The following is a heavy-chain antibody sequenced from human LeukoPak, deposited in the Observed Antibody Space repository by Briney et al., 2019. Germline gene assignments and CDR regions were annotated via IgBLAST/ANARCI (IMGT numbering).Heavy chain of an antibody. D-gene: IGHD3-22*01. V-gene: IGHV3-21*01. Sequence: GGSLRLSCAASGFTFSDYSMNWVRQAPGKGLEWVASVNTVSSYIYYADSMRGRFTISRDNAKNSLFLQMNSLRAEDTAVYYCARLRRNSDRSDFFYYFDHWGQGTLVTASS. CDR2: VNTVSSYI. CDR3: ARLRRNSDRSDFFYYFDH. CDR1: GFTFSDYS. J-gene: IGHJ4*02.